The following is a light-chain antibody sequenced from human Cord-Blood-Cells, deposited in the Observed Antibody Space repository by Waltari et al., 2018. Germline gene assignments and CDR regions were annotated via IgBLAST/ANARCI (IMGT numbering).Light chain of an antibody. Sequence: EIVLTQSPATLSLSPGDRDTLSCRARQSVSNYLAWYQQTPGQAPRLLIYDASNRATGSPARFSGSGSGTDFTLTISSLEPEDFAVYYCQQRSNWPTFGPGTKVDIK. J-gene: IGKJ3*01. CDR3: QQRSNWPT. CDR2: DAS. CDR1: QSVSNY. V-gene: IGKV3-11*01.